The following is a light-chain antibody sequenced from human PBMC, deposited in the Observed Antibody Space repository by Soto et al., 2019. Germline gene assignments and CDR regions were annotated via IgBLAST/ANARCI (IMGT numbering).Light chain of an antibody. CDR2: RAS. CDR3: QQYSNSPFIN. Sequence: PGARVTLSCRTSQSVGSDLAWYQQRLGQAPRLLMYRASTRASGIPDRFSGSGSGTEFTLTISSLQAEVFAVYYCQQYSNSPFINFGQGTRLDIE. CDR1: QSVGSD. V-gene: IGKV3-15*01. J-gene: IGKJ5*01.